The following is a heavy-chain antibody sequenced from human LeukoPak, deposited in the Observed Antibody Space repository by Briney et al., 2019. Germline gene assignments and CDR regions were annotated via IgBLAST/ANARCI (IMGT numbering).Heavy chain of an antibody. Sequence: GGSLRLSCAASGFTFSSYAMSWVRQAPGKGLEWVSVISGSGGSTYYADSVKGRFTISRDNSKNTLYLQMNSLRAGDTAVYYCAPRIVGATVVDLWGRGTLVTVSS. D-gene: IGHD1-26*01. CDR1: GFTFSSYA. CDR3: APRIVGATVVDL. V-gene: IGHV3-23*01. J-gene: IGHJ2*01. CDR2: ISGSGGST.